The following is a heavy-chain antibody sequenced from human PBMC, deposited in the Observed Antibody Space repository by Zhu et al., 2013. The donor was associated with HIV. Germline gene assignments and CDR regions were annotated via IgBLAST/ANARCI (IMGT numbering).Heavy chain of an antibody. D-gene: IGHD2-2*01. V-gene: IGHV1-2*02. Sequence: AELVQSGAEVRKPGASVKVSCKSSGYAFVGYYMHWVRQAPGQGFEWMGWLNPKSGDTNYAQKFQGRVTMTRDTSINTAYMELSRLRSDDTAVYYCARDEGDIVIVPTEGWFDPWGQGTLVTVSS. CDR2: LNPKSGDT. CDR3: ARDEGDIVIVPTEGWFDP. J-gene: IGHJ5*02. CDR1: GYAFVGYY.